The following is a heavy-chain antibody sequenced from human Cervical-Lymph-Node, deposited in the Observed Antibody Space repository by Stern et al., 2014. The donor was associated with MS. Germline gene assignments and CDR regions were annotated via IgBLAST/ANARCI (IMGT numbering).Heavy chain of an antibody. D-gene: IGHD2-21*02. Sequence: EVQLVESGGGLVKPGESLRLSCDASGFTFSHYSINWVRQAPGKGLEWISSISNNSTQTYYADSVEGRFTISRDSAKDSVSLHMVSLRAEDTAVYYCARARVGDCARSPHLDSWGQGTLVTVSS. CDR2: ISNNSTQT. J-gene: IGHJ4*02. V-gene: IGHV3-21*01. CDR3: ARARVGDCARSPHLDS. CDR1: GFTFSHYS.